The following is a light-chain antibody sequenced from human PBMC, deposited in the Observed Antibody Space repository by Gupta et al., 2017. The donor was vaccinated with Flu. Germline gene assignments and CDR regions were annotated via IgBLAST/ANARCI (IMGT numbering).Light chain of an antibody. CDR3: QQYGSTPLT. CDR1: QSMVYSSNNKSY. J-gene: IGKJ3*01. V-gene: IGKV4-1*01. Sequence: ILLFHSLDSLAVSLSERATLTCLPSQSMVYSSNNKSYLAWYQQKPGQPPRLLIYWTSTRASGVPDRFSGSGSGTDFTLTISSVQAEDVALYYCQQYGSTPLTFGPGTKVDI. CDR2: WTS.